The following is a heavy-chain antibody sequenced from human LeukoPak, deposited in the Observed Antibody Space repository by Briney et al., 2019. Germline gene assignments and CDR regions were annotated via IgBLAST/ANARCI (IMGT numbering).Heavy chain of an antibody. D-gene: IGHD5-12*01. CDR3: ARARGYSGLENYYYYMDV. CDR2: IYYSGST. CDR1: GGSISSSSYY. J-gene: IGHJ6*03. V-gene: IGHV4-39*07. Sequence: SETLSLTCTVSGGSISSSSYYWGWIRQPPGKGLEWIGSIYYSGSTYYNPSLKSRVTISVDTSKNQFSLKLSSVTAADTAVYYCARARGYSGLENYYYYMDVWGKGTTVTVSS.